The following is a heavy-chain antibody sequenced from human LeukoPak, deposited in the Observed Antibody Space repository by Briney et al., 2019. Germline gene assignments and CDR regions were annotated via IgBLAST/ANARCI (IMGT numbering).Heavy chain of an antibody. Sequence: GGSLRLSCAASGFTFSSYVIHWVRQAPGKGLEWVAGIWYDGSNYYYADSVKGRFTISRDNSKNTLYLQMNSLRAVDTGVYYCARDGRALLRDFDYWGQGTLVTVSS. D-gene: IGHD1-26*01. CDR3: ARDGRALLRDFDY. J-gene: IGHJ4*02. V-gene: IGHV3-33*01. CDR1: GFTFSSYV. CDR2: IWYDGSNY.